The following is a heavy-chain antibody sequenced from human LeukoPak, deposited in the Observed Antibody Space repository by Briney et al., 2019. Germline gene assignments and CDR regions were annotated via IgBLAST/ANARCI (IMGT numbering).Heavy chain of an antibody. CDR2: IYSSGST. D-gene: IGHD5-18*01. J-gene: IGHJ6*03. Sequence: SETLSLTCTVSGGSISSSSYYWDWVRQPPGKGLEWLGSIYSSGSTYYNPSLKSRVTVSFDTSKNQFSLSLTSVTAADTAVYYCTKRRGYSFGFDYYYMDVWGKGTTVTISS. V-gene: IGHV4-39*01. CDR3: TKRRGYSFGFDYYYMDV. CDR1: GGSISSSSYY.